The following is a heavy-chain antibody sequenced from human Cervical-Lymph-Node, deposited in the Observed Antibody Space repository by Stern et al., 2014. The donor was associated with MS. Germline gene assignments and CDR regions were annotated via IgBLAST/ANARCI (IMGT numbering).Heavy chain of an antibody. J-gene: IGHJ6*02. D-gene: IGHD1-26*01. CDR1: GGSFSGYY. CDR2: IKLSGGT. V-gene: IGHV4-34*01. Sequence: QVQLQQWGAGLLKPSETLSLTCAVYGGSFSGYYWSWIRQPPGKGLEWIGEIKLSGGTNYNPSLKSQVTISVDTSKTQLPLKVSSVTAADTAVYYCARDPYSRFYGMDVWGQGTTVTVSS. CDR3: ARDPYSRFYGMDV.